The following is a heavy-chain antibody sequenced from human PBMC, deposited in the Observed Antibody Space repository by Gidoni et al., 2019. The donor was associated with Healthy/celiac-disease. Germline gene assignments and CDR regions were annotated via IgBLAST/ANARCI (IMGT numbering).Heavy chain of an antibody. D-gene: IGHD6-13*01. CDR3: AKVGGSSWSHYYYYGMDV. CDR1: GFTFSSYG. V-gene: IGHV3-30*18. J-gene: IGHJ6*02. CDR2: ISYDGSNK. Sequence: QVQLVVSGGGVVQPGRSLRLSCAASGFTFSSYGMHWVRQAPGKGLEWVAGISYDGSNKYYADSVKGRLNISRDNSKNTLYLQMNSLRAEDTAVYYCAKVGGSSWSHYYYYGMDVWGQGTTVTVSS.